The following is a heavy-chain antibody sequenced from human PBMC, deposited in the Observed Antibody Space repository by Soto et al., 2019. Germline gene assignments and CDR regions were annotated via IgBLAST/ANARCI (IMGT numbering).Heavy chain of an antibody. CDR1: GFTFTRCS. J-gene: IGHJ4*02. Sequence: GGSLRLSCAASGFTFTRCSMNWVRQAPGKGLEWVSSISSTTNYIYYGDSMKGRFTISRDISTNMVYLQMSSLTDEDTAVYYCARAREPEYSSAIFFDIWGQGALVTVSS. D-gene: IGHD5-18*01. CDR2: ISSTTNYI. V-gene: IGHV3-21*04. CDR3: ARAREPEYSSAIFFDI.